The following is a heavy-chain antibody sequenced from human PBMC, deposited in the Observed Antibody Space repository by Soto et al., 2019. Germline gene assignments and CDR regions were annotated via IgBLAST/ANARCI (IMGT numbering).Heavy chain of an antibody. D-gene: IGHD2-2*01. CDR1: GGTFSSYA. CDR2: IIPIFGTA. CDR3: ARVRIVVVPAAIPYYGMDV. J-gene: IGHJ6*02. Sequence: SVKVSCKASGGTFSSYAISWVRQAPGQGLEWMGGIIPIFGTANYAQKFQGRVTITADKSTSTAYMELSSLRSEDTAVYYCARVRIVVVPAAIPYYGMDVWGQGTMVTVSS. V-gene: IGHV1-69*06.